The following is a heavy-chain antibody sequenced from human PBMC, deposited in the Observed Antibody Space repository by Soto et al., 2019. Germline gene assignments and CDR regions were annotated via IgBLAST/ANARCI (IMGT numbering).Heavy chain of an antibody. CDR1: GYTFTSSD. CDR3: ARFSGDPTH. D-gene: IGHD4-17*01. J-gene: IGHJ4*02. V-gene: IGHV1-8*01. Sequence: QVQLVQSGAEVKKPGASVKVSCKASGYTFTSSDINWVRQATGQGLEWMGWMNPNSGYTGYAQKFQGRVTMTRDTSISADYMELSSLRSDDTAVYYWARFSGDPTHWGQGTLVIVSS. CDR2: MNPNSGYT.